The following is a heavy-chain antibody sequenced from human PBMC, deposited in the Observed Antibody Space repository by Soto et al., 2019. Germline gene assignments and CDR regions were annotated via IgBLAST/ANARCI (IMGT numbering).Heavy chain of an antibody. CDR2: ISYDGSNK. CDR3: ASTVELDAFDI. Sequence: VQLVESGGGVVQPGRSLRLSCAASGFTFSSYAMHWVRQAPGKGLEWVAVISYDGSNKYYADSVKGRFTISRDNSKNTLYLQMNSLRAEDTAVYYCASTVELDAFDIWGQGTMVTVSS. CDR1: GFTFSSYA. D-gene: IGHD1-26*01. J-gene: IGHJ3*02. V-gene: IGHV3-30-3*01.